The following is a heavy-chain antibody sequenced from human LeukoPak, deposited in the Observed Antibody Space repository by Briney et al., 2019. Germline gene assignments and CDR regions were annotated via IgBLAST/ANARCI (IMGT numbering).Heavy chain of an antibody. D-gene: IGHD3-16*01. CDR2: INHDGST. CDR3: ARYDYGLGRFDP. J-gene: IGHJ5*02. Sequence: PSETLSLTCAVYGXSFSGYYWSWFRQPPGKGLEWIAEINHDGSTNYNPYLKSRITISVDTSKNQFSLQLSSVTAADTTVYYCARYDYGLGRFDPWGQGTLVTVSS. V-gene: IGHV4-34*01. CDR1: GXSFSGYY.